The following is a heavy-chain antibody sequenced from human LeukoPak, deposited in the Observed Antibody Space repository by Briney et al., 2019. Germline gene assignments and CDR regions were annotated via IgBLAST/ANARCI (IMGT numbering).Heavy chain of an antibody. CDR2: IKPDGNEK. CDR1: GLTFTDFW. D-gene: IGHD2-2*01. V-gene: IGHV3-7*01. J-gene: IGHJ4*02. CDR3: SGRDSSRSSRAY. Sequence: QTGGSLRLSCAASGLTFTDFWMNWVRLAPGRGLEWLANIKPDGNEKYYVDSVKGRFAISRDNAKNEVYLEMNSLRAEDTGVYYCSGRDSSRSSRAYWGQGTLVRVSS.